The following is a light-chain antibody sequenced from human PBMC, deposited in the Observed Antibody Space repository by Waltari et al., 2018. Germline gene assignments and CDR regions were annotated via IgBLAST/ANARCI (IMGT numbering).Light chain of an antibody. CDR3: QQYYGIPFT. J-gene: IGKJ3*01. Sequence: DIVLTPSPDSLAVSLGERATINCKSTQNILYSADQKNYLAWYQQKAGQPPKRLIYWASTRESGVPDRFSGSGSGTDFTLTISSLQAGDVAVYYCQQYYGIPFTFGPGTKVEIK. V-gene: IGKV4-1*01. CDR1: QNILYSADQKNY. CDR2: WAS.